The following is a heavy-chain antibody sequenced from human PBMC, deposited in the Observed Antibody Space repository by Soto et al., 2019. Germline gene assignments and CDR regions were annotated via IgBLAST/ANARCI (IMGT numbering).Heavy chain of an antibody. J-gene: IGHJ4*02. D-gene: IGHD2-2*01. Sequence: QVQLVQSGAEVKTPGASVKVSCKASGYTFTSYDINWVRQATGQGLAWMGWMNPNSGNTGYAQKFQGRVTMTMNTSISTAYMELSSLRSKDTAVYYCARGHTTAATPRWWDQGTLVTVSS. CDR2: MNPNSGNT. V-gene: IGHV1-8*01. CDR1: GYTFTSYD. CDR3: ARGHTTAATPRW.